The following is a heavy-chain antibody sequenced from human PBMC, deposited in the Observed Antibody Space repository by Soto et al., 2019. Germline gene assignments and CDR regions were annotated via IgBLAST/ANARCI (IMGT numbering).Heavy chain of an antibody. J-gene: IGHJ6*02. D-gene: IGHD3-16*02. CDR1: GDTFSSNA. CDR3: AREKITLGGVIAKYYYYGMDV. CDR2: IIPIFGTA. V-gene: IGHV1-69*13. Sequence: GASVKVSCKASGDTFSSNAISWVRQAPGQGLEWMGGIIPIFGTANYAQNFQGRVTITADESTSTAYMELSSLRSEDTAVYYCAREKITLGGVIAKYYYYGMDVGGQGTTVTVSS.